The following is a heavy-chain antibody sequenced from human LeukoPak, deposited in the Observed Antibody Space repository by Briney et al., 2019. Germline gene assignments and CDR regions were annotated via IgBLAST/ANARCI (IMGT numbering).Heavy chain of an antibody. CDR3: ARLFYGDYVEFDY. J-gene: IGHJ4*02. CDR2: IYPGDSET. Sequence: PGAPLQISCKGSGYSFTSYWIGGVRQLPGKGLEWRGIIYPGDSETRYSPSFQGKVTISADKSISTAYLQWSSLKASDTAMYYCARLFYGDYVEFDYWGQGTLVTVSS. D-gene: IGHD4-17*01. CDR1: GYSFTSYW. V-gene: IGHV5-51*01.